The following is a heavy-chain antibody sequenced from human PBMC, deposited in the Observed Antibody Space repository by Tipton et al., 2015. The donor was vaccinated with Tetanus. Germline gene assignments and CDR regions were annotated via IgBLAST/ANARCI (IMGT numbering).Heavy chain of an antibody. Sequence: LSLTCTVSGGSISSYYWSWVRQPPGKGLEWVSYIHPRGTSMYYADSVKGRFTISRDNAKNSLYLQMNSLTDADMAVYYCVRDDDYASSDYRHSDFWGRGTLVTVSS. CDR1: GGSISSYY. V-gene: IGHV3-48*02. D-gene: IGHD4-17*01. CDR3: VRDDDYASSDYRHSDF. CDR2: IHPRGTSM. J-gene: IGHJ4*02.